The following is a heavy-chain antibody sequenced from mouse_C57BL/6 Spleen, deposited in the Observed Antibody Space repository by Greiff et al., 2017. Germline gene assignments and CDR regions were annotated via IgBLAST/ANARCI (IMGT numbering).Heavy chain of an antibody. J-gene: IGHJ1*03. CDR1: GFIFNTYD. CDR3: VRERTDWYFDV. CDR2: IRRKSSNYAT. V-gene: IGHV10-3*01. Sequence: EVKLVESGGGLVQPKGSLKLSCAASGFIFNTYDMHWVRQAPGTGLEWVARIRRKSSNYATYYADSVKDRFTISRDDSQSMLYLQMNNLKTEDTAMYYCVRERTDWYFDVWGTGTTVTVSS.